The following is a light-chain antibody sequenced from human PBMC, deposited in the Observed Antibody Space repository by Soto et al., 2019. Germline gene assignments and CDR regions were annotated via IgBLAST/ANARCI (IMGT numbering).Light chain of an antibody. Sequence: VLAQAPGTLSVGRREIDTSTCKAGQSVSSNYLAWYQQKPGQAPRLLIYAASSRATGIPDRFSGSGSGTDFTINITSLEPEEFAGYYCQQRSNCPSFGQGTRLEIK. CDR2: AAS. J-gene: IGKJ5*01. CDR1: QSVSSNY. V-gene: IGKV3D-20*02. CDR3: QQRSNCPS.